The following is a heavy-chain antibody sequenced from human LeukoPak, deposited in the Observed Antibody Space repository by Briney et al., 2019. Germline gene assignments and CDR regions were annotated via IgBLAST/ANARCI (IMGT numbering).Heavy chain of an antibody. J-gene: IGHJ4*02. CDR1: GYTFTSYY. CDR2: INPSGGST. Sequence: ASVKVSCKASGYTFTSYYMHWVRQAPGQGLEWMGIINPSGGSTSYAQKFQGRVTMTRDMSTSTVYMELRSLRSDDTAVYYCAGTYCSGGSCYYGYWGQGTLVTVSS. CDR3: AGTYCSGGSCYYGY. D-gene: IGHD2-15*01. V-gene: IGHV1-46*01.